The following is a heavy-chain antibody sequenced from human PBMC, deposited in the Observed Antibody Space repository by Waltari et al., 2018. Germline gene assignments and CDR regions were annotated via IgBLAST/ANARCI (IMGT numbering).Heavy chain of an antibody. D-gene: IGHD2-2*01. V-gene: IGHV4-59*11. Sequence: QVQLQESGPGLVKPSETLSLTCTVSGGSIRSHYWSWIRQPPGKGLEWIGYIYYSGSTNYNPSLKSRVTISVDTSKNQFSLKLSSVTAADTAVYYCARGEEIVVVPAAIWYFDLWGRGTLVTVSS. J-gene: IGHJ2*01. CDR1: GGSIRSHY. CDR2: IYYSGST. CDR3: ARGEEIVVVPAAIWYFDL.